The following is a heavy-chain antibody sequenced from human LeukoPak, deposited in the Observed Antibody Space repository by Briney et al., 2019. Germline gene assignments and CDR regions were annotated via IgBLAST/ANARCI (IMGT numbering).Heavy chain of an antibody. V-gene: IGHV3-23*01. CDR2: ISGSGGST. CDR3: AKGGDSSGYHKYYFDY. CDR1: GLTLSSYS. Sequence: GESLTLSCALSGLTLSSYSMTWVRPPPGKGLEWVAAISGSGGSTYYTDSVRGRFTISRDNSKNTLYLQMNSLRAEDTAVYYCAKGGDSSGYHKYYFDYWGQGTLVTVSS. J-gene: IGHJ4*02. D-gene: IGHD3-22*01.